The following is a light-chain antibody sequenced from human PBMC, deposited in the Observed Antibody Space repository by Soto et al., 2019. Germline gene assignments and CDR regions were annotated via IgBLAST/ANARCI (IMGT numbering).Light chain of an antibody. CDR3: QQSGA. CDR1: QNVISTY. J-gene: IGKJ3*01. V-gene: IGKV3-20*01. CDR2: GAS. Sequence: EVVLTQSPGTLSLSPGERATLSCRASQNVISTYLAWYQQKPGQAPRLLLYGASSRATGIPDRFRGSRSGTDFTLTITRLEPEDFAVYYCQQSGAFGPGTRVDLK.